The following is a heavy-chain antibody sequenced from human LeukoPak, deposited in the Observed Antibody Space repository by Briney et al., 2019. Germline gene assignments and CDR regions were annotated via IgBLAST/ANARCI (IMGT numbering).Heavy chain of an antibody. Sequence: GGSLRLSCAASGFTFSSYSMNWVRQAPGKGLEWVSSISSSSSYIYSADSVKGRFTISRDNAKNSLYLQMNSLRAEDTAVYYCARDFSDSSGYYYYFDYWGQGTLVTVSS. D-gene: IGHD3-22*01. V-gene: IGHV3-21*01. CDR2: ISSSSSYI. CDR1: GFTFSSYS. CDR3: ARDFSDSSGYYYYFDY. J-gene: IGHJ4*02.